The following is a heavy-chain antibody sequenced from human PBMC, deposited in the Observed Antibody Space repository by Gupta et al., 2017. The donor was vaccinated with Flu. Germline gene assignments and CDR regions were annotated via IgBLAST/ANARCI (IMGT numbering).Heavy chain of an antibody. J-gene: IGHJ4*02. D-gene: IGHD1-26*01. CDR1: GFTFSSAW. CDR3: TTHTPWGVGATNDY. V-gene: IGHV3-15*01. Sequence: EVQLVESGGGLVKPGGSLRLSCAASGFTFSSAWMTWVRQAPGKGLEWVGRIKSKTDGGTTDYAAPVKGRFTISRDDSKNTLYLQLNSLKTEDTAVYYCTTHTPWGVGATNDYWGQGTLVTVSS. CDR2: IKSKTDGGTT.